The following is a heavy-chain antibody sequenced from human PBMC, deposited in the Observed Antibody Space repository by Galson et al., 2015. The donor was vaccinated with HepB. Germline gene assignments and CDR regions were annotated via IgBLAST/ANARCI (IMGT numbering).Heavy chain of an antibody. J-gene: IGHJ4*02. CDR2: ISGSGGST. CDR1: GFTFSSYA. V-gene: IGHV3-23*01. CDR3: AKRDSSGYYRPVDY. D-gene: IGHD3-22*01. Sequence: SLRLSCAASGFTFSSYAMSWVRQAPGKGLEWVSAISGSGGSTYYADSVKGRFTISRDNSKNTLYLQMNSLRAEDTAVYYCAKRDSSGYYRPVDYWGQGTLVTVSS.